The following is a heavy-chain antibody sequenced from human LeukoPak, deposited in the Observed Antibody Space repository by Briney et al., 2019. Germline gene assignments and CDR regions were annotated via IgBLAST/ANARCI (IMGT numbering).Heavy chain of an antibody. CDR1: GFIFSNYA. J-gene: IGHJ4*02. CDR2: ISYDGSNK. CDR3: ARPMNEYDSSGFFHY. Sequence: PGRSLRLSCAASGFIFSNYAMHWVRQAPGKGLEWVALISYDGSNKYYADSVKGRFTISRDNSKNTLHLQMNSLRVEDTAVYYCARPMNEYDSSGFFHYWGQGTLVTVSS. V-gene: IGHV3-30*04. D-gene: IGHD3-22*01.